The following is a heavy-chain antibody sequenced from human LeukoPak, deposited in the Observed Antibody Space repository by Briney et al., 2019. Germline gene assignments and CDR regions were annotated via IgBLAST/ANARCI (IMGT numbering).Heavy chain of an antibody. CDR1: GFTFSSYS. V-gene: IGHV3-21*01. CDR3: ARERTYYYYYMDV. Sequence: GGSLRLSCAASGFTFSSYSMNWVRQAPGKGLEWVSSISSSSSYIYYADSVKGRFTISRDNAKNTLYLQMNSLRAEDTAVYYCARERTYYYYYMDVWGKGTTVTVSS. J-gene: IGHJ6*03. CDR2: ISSSSSYI.